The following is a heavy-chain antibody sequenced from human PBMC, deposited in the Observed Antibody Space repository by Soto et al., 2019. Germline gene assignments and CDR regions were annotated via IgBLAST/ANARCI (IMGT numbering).Heavy chain of an antibody. D-gene: IGHD5-12*01. V-gene: IGHV3-23*01. CDR1: GFTFSSYA. J-gene: IGHJ4*02. CDR3: AKGGRRGYSGYDKPIDY. CDR2: ISGSGGST. Sequence: EVQLLESGGGLVQPGGSLRLSCAASGFTFSSYAMSWVRQAPGKGLEWVSAISGSGGSTYYADSVKGRFTISRDNSKNTLYLQMNSLRAEDTAVYYCAKGGRRGYSGYDKPIDYWGQGTLVTVSS.